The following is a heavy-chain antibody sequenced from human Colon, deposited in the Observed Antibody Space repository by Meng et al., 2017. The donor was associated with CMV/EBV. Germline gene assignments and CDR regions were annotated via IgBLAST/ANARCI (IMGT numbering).Heavy chain of an antibody. V-gene: IGHV1-2*02. J-gene: IGHJ1*01. CDR3: ATVSSGYYLYFQH. Sequence: VPLVAAAAAVKKPGAPVTASCKASGYTFTGYYMHWVRQAPGQGLEWMGWINPNSGGTNYAQKFQGRATMTRDTSISTAYMELSRLRSDDTAVYYCATVSSGYYLYFQHWGQGTLVTVSS. CDR2: INPNSGGT. CDR1: GYTFTGYY. D-gene: IGHD3-22*01.